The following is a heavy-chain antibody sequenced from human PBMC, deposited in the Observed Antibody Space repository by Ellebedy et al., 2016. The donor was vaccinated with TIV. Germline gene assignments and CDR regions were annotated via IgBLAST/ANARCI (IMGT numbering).Heavy chain of an antibody. Sequence: ASVKVSXXASGYTFTGYYMHWVRQAPGQGLEWMGWINPNSGGTNYAQTFQGWVTMTRDTSISTAYMELSRLRSDDTAVYYCARVGIRAAAEYYFDYWGQGTLVTVSS. CDR1: GYTFTGYY. D-gene: IGHD6-13*01. CDR2: INPNSGGT. J-gene: IGHJ4*02. CDR3: ARVGIRAAAEYYFDY. V-gene: IGHV1-2*04.